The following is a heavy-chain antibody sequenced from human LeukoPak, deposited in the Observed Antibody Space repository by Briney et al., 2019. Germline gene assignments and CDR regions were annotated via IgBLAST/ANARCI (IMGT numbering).Heavy chain of an antibody. J-gene: IGHJ4*02. CDR1: GYTFTGYY. CDR2: IKPNSGGT. Sequence: GASVEVSCKASGYTFTGYYMHWVRQAPGQGLEWMGWIKPNSGGTNYAQKFQGRVTMTRDTSISTAYMELSRLRSDDTAVYYCARGPHGRIYDILTGFDYWGQGTLVTVSS. CDR3: ARGPHGRIYDILTGFDY. D-gene: IGHD3-9*01. V-gene: IGHV1-2*02.